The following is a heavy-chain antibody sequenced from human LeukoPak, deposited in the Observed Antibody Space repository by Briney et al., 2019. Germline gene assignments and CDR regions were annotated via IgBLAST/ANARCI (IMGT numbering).Heavy chain of an antibody. V-gene: IGHV1-18*01. CDR3: ARATWYYYGSGTFYFDY. CDR2: ISAYNGNT. D-gene: IGHD3-10*01. CDR1: GYTFTSYG. Sequence: ASVKVSCKASGYTFTSYGISWVRQAPGQGPEWMGWISAYNGNTNYAQKLQGRVTMTTDTSTSTAYMELRSLRSDDTAVYYCARATWYYYGSGTFYFDYWGQGTLVTVSS. J-gene: IGHJ4*02.